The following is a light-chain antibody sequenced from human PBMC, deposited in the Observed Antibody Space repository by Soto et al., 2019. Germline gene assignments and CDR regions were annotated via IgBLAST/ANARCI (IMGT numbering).Light chain of an antibody. V-gene: IGLV7-46*01. J-gene: IGLJ1*01. Sequence: QAVVTQEXXXXXXXXXTXXXXXXXXTGAVXXXXXPYWXQQKXGQAXXTLIYDTSNKHSWTPARFSGSLLGGKAALTLSGXQPDDEADYYCLLSYNGPYVFGAGTKLTVL. CDR3: LLSYNGPYV. CDR1: TGAVXXXXX. CDR2: DTS.